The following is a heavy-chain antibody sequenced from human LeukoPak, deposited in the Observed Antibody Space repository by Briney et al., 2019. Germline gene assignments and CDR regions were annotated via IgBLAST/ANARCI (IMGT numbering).Heavy chain of an antibody. CDR2: IYYSGST. CDR1: GGSINTDSYY. Sequence: PSETLSLTCTVSGGSINTDSYYWSWIRQPPGKGLEWIGYIYYSGSTNYNPSLKSRVTISVDTSKNQFSLKLSSVTAADTAVYYCARVHMNGRGQESWFDPWGQGTLVTVSS. V-gene: IGHV4-61*01. CDR3: ARVHMNGRGQESWFDP. D-gene: IGHD1-26*01. J-gene: IGHJ5*02.